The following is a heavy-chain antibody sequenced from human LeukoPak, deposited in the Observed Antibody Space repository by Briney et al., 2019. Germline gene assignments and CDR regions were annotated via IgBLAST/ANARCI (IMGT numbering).Heavy chain of an antibody. CDR2: ISSSTSSI. CDR3: ARGPTMKMDV. D-gene: IGHD3-22*01. V-gene: IGHV3-21*01. J-gene: IGHJ6*04. Sequence: PGGSLRLSCAASGFTFSDYSMNWVRQAPGKGLEWVSSISSSTSSIYYADSVKGRFTISRDNAKNSLYLQMNSLRAEDTAVYYCARGPTMKMDVWGKGTTVTVSS. CDR1: GFTFSDYS.